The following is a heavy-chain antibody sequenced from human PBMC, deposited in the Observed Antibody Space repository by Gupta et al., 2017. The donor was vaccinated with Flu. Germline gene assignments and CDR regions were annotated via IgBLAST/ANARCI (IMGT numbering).Heavy chain of an antibody. CDR2: INPNSGGT. D-gene: IGHD6-13*01. Sequence: QVQLVQSGAEVKKPGASVKVSCKASGYTFTGYYMHWVRQAPGQGLEWMGWINPNSGGTNYAQKWQGWVTMTRDTSISTAYMELSRLRSEETAVYYWARSGSQRHSSSWTLDYWGELTLVTVS. CDR1: GYTFTGYY. CDR3: ARSGSQRHSSSWTLDY. V-gene: IGHV1-2*04. J-gene: IGHJ4*02.